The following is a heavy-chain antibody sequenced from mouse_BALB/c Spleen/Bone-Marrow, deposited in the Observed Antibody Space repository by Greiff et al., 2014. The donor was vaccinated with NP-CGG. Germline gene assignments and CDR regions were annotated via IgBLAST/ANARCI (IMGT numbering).Heavy chain of an antibody. D-gene: IGHD2-2*01. CDR2: IWSDGST. V-gene: IGHV2-6-2*01. CDR3: ARHERGYPYAMDY. CDR1: GFSLNSYG. Sequence: VMLVESGPDLVAPSQSLSITCTVSGFSLNSYGVHWVRQPPGKGLERLGVIWSDGSTTYNSALKSRLSISKDNSKSQLFLKMNSLQTDDTAMYYCARHERGYPYAMDYWGQGTSVTVSS. J-gene: IGHJ4*01.